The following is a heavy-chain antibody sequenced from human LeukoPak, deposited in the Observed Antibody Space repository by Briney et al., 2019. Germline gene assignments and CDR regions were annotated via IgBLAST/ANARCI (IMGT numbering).Heavy chain of an antibody. CDR1: GFTFSSYW. Sequence: GFLSLSCAASGFTFSSYWMHWVRQAPGEGVVWVSRIYNGGSSTSYADSVQGRFTISRHNTKNPLWLQMNRMRDEDTVVYYGARADDVWSGYSDYWGQGTLVTVSS. D-gene: IGHD3-3*01. CDR3: ARADDVWSGYSDY. CDR2: IYNGGSST. V-gene: IGHV3-74*01. J-gene: IGHJ4*02.